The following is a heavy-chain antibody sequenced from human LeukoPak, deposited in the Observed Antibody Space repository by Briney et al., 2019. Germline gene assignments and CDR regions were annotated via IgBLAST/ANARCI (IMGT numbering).Heavy chain of an antibody. V-gene: IGHV3-21*01. D-gene: IGHD1-7*01. CDR2: ISSSSSYI. Sequence: GGSLRLSCVASGFTFSSYSMNWVRQAPGKGLEWVSSISSSSSYIYYADSVKGRFTISRDNAKNSLYLQMNSLRAEDTAVYYCARVVTGTTENYCFDYWGQGTLVTVSS. CDR1: GFTFSSYS. J-gene: IGHJ4*02. CDR3: ARVVTGTTENYCFDY.